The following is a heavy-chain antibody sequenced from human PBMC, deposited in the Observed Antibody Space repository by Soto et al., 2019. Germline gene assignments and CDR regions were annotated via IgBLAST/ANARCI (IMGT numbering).Heavy chain of an antibody. D-gene: IGHD6-19*01. CDR2: FDPEDGET. CDR1: GYTLTELS. J-gene: IGHJ4*02. CDR3: ATKTEYSSGWDY. V-gene: IGHV1-24*01. Sequence: GASVKVSCMVCGYTLTELSMHWVRQAPGKGLEWMGGFDPEDGETIYAQKFQGRVTMTEDTSTDTAYMELSSLRSEDTAVYYCATKTEYSSGWDYWGQGTLVTVSS.